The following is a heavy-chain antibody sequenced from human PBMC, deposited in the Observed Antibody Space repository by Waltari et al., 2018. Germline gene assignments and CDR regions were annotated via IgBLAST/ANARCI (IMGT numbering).Heavy chain of an antibody. V-gene: IGHV4-38-2*01. CDR1: GYSIRSCYY. Sequence: QVQLQESGPGLVKPSETLSLTCAVSGYSIRSCYYWGWIRQPPGKGLEWIGSMYHSGSTYYNPSHKSRVTISVDMSKNQFSLRLSSVTAADTAVYYCRNYYYGSGPSYYFDYWGQGTLVTVSS. CDR3: RNYYYGSGPSYYFDY. J-gene: IGHJ4*02. D-gene: IGHD3-10*01. CDR2: MYHSGST.